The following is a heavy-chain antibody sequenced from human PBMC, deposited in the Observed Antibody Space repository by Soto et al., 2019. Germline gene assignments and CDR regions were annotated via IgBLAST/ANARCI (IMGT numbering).Heavy chain of an antibody. V-gene: IGHV2-5*02. Sequence: QITLKESGPTLVKPTQTLTLTCTFSGFSPSTSEVGVGWIRQPPGKALEWLALIYWDDDKRYSPSLKSRLTITKDTSNNQVVLTMTNMDPVDTATYYCARVDDGGSFDYWGQGTLVTVSS. CDR1: GFSPSTSEVG. CDR2: IYWDDDK. CDR3: ARVDDGGSFDY. J-gene: IGHJ4*02. D-gene: IGHD4-17*01.